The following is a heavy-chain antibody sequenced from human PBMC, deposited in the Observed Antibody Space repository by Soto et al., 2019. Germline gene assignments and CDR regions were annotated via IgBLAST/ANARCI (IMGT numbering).Heavy chain of an antibody. D-gene: IGHD3-22*01. CDR1: GASISSGGYY. Sequence: PSDTLSLTCTVSGASISSGGYYWVLIRQPPGKGPEWIGSIYDSGSIFYNPSLKSRVTISVDTSKNQFSLDLHSVTAADTAVYYCARGGPSGYYYYFDHWGQGTLVTVSS. CDR2: IYDSGSI. CDR3: ARGGPSGYYYYFDH. J-gene: IGHJ4*02. V-gene: IGHV4-39*01.